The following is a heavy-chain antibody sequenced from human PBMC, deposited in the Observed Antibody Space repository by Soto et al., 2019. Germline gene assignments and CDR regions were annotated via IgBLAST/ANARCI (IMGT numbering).Heavy chain of an antibody. D-gene: IGHD6-19*01. CDR2: ISSSGGST. CDR3: ARRGSGGYYDY. CDR1: GFTFSSYA. V-gene: IGHV3-23*01. Sequence: EVQLLESGGGLVQPGGSLRLSCAASGFTFSSYAMRWVRQAPVKGLEWVSAISSSGGSTYYADSVKGRFTISRDNSKNTLYLQLNILRTEDTAVYYCARRGSGGYYDYWGQGTLVTVSS. J-gene: IGHJ4*02.